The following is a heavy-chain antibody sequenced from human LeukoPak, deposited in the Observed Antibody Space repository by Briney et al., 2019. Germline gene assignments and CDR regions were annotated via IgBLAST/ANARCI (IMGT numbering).Heavy chain of an antibody. CDR1: GGSISSYY. D-gene: IGHD6-6*01. V-gene: IGHV4-59*12. CDR3: ARGYRIAARYDY. CDR2: IYYSGST. J-gene: IGHJ4*02. Sequence: SETLSLTCTVSGGSISSYYWSWIRQPPGKGLEWIGYIYYSGSTNYNPSLKSRVTISVDTSKNQFSLKLSSVTAADTAVYYCARGYRIAARYDYWGQGTLVTVSS.